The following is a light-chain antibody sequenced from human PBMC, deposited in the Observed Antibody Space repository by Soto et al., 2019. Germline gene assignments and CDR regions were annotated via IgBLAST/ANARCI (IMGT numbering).Light chain of an antibody. J-gene: IGKJ2*01. CDR3: QQYKSYPYT. CDR2: KAS. V-gene: IGKV1-5*03. CDR1: QSISSW. Sequence: DIQMTQSPSTLSTSVGDRVTITCRASQSISSWLAWYQQKPGKAPNLLIYKASNLQGGVPSRFSGSGSGTEFTLTISSLQPDDFATYYCQQYKSYPYTFGQGTKLEIK.